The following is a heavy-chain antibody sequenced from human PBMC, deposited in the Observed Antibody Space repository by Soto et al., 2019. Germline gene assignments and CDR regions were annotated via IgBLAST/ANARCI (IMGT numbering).Heavy chain of an antibody. CDR1: RFTFSSYA. D-gene: IGHD3-22*01. J-gene: IGHJ3*02. Sequence: GGSLRLSCLASRFTFSSYAMHCVRQAPGKGLEYVSSISSNGDITYYAASVNGRFTISIDNSKNTMYLQMSRLRAEDTAVYYCVKYYYDSSRYYGLHAFDIWGQGTMVTVPS. CDR2: ISSNGDIT. CDR3: VKYYYDSSRYYGLHAFDI. V-gene: IGHV3-64D*06.